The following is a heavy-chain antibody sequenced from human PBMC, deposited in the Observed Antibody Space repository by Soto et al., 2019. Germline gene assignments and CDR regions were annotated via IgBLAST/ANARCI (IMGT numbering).Heavy chain of an antibody. D-gene: IGHD1-1*01. CDR2: ISAYNGNT. CDR1: GWIFTNND. J-gene: IGHJ4*02. Sequence: GSVQVSCEASGWIFTNNDVRWVRQAAGQGLEWMGWISAYNGNTNYAQKLQGRVTMTTDTSTSTAYMELRSLRSGDTAVYYCAREPATAKPEGVDFWGQGTLVTVSS. V-gene: IGHV1-18*01. CDR3: AREPATAKPEGVDF.